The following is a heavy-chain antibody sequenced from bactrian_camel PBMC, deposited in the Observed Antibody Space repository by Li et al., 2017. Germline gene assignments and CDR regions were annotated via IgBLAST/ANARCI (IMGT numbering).Heavy chain of an antibody. D-gene: IGHD2*01. J-gene: IGHJ4*01. Sequence: QLVESGGGSVQVGETLRLSCAASGYPYIGNCMGWFRQVPGKEREGVGYINTGGGSTYYAGSVKGRFTISRDNAKNTLYLHMNNLKPEDTAMYYCALLEYSGGYYWDSWGQETQVTVS. V-gene: IGHV3S28*01. CDR3: ALLEYSGGYYWDS. CDR1: GYPYIGNC. CDR2: INTGGGST.